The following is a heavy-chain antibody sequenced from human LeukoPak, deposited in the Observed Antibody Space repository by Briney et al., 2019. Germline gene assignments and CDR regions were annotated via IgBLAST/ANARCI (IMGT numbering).Heavy chain of an antibody. D-gene: IGHD5-18*01. CDR2: IYYSGST. CDR3: ASPLRSGYSYDDY. V-gene: IGHV4-39*01. J-gene: IGHJ4*02. Sequence: SETLSLTCTVSGGSISSSSYYWGWIRQPPGKGLEWIGSIYYSGSTYYNLSLKSRVTISVDTSKNQFSLKLSSVTAADTAVYYCASPLRSGYSYDDYWGQGTLVTVSS. CDR1: GGSISSSSYY.